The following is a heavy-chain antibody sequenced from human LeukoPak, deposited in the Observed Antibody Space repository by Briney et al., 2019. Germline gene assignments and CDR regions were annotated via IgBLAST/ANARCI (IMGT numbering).Heavy chain of an antibody. V-gene: IGHV3-23*01. J-gene: IGHJ5*02. Sequence: GSLRLSCAASGFTFRTYGMNCVRQAPGKGLEWVSSISGSGDTTYYANSVKGRFTISRENSKNTLYLEMSSLRVEDTALYYCAKDKSAWLEYNWFDPWGQGTLVTVSS. D-gene: IGHD6-19*01. CDR1: GFTFRTYG. CDR3: AKDKSAWLEYNWFDP. CDR2: ISGSGDTT.